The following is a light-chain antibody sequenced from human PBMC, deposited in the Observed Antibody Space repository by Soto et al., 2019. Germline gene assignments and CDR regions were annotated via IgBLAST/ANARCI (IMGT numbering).Light chain of an antibody. CDR2: EVS. CDR3: SSYTSSSSYV. J-gene: IGLJ1*01. V-gene: IGLV2-14*01. Sequence: SVLTQPASVSGYPGQSITISCTATSSDVGGYNYVSWYQQHPGKAPKLMIYEVSNRPSGVSNRVSGSKSGNTASLTISGLQAEDEADYSCSSYTSSSSYVFGTGTKVTVL. CDR1: SSDVGGYNY.